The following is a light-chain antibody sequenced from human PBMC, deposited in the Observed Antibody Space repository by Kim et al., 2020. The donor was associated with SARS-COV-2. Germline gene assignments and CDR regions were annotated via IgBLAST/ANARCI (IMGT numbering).Light chain of an antibody. CDR1: CCSIASSY. CDR2: DDN. Sequence: TVAISCTRICCSIASSYVHWYHQRPGSAPSTVIYDDNEGPSGVPDRFSGSIDSSSDTASLTISGLRTEDEADYYCQSYDSSKDCVFGGGTQLTVL. V-gene: IGLV6-57*03. J-gene: IGLJ3*02. CDR3: QSYDSSKDCV.